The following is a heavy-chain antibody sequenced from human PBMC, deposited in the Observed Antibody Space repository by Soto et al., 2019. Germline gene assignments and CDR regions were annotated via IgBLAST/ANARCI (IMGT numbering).Heavy chain of an antibody. CDR2: IWTSGST. Sequence: EVQLVESGGGLIQPGGSLRLSCEASGFTFSSNDMNWVRQAPGKGLEWVSLIWTSGSTAHADSVKGRFTISRDNSKSALYLHMSSLRAEDTAVYYCATRPLLRGAPWGQGTMVTVSS. J-gene: IGHJ3*01. CDR1: GFTFSSND. CDR3: ATRPLLRGAP. V-gene: IGHV3-53*01. D-gene: IGHD3-16*01.